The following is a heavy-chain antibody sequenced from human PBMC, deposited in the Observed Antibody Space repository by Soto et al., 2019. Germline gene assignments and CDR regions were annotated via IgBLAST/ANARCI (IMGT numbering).Heavy chain of an antibody. Sequence: QITLKESGPTLVKPTQTLTLTCTFSGFSLSTTGVGVGWIRQPPGEALEWLALIYWDDDKRYSPSPKTRLTITVETTKPQVVLTMSNMYPMDTATYYCASSEFSGYNFHWVDTWGHGTLIPVSS. J-gene: IGHJ5*01. CDR1: GFSLSTTGVG. CDR2: IYWDDDK. V-gene: IGHV2-5*02. D-gene: IGHD5-12*01. CDR3: ASSEFSGYNFHWVDT.